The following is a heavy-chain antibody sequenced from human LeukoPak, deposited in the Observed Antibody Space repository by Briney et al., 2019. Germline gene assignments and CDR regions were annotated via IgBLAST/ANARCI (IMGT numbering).Heavy chain of an antibody. D-gene: IGHD6-25*01. CDR3: ARAAWDY. Sequence: GGSLRLSCAASGFTVSSNYMSWVRQAPGKGLEWVSFIYSGGSTYYADSVRGRFTISRDNSKNTLYLQMNSLRAEDTAVYYCARAAWDYWGQGTLVTVSS. V-gene: IGHV3-66*01. CDR2: IYSGGST. CDR1: GFTVSSNY. J-gene: IGHJ4*02.